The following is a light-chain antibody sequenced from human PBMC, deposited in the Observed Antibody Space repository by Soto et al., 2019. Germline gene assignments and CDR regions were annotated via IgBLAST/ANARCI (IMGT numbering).Light chain of an antibody. V-gene: IGKV3-20*01. J-gene: IGKJ1*01. Sequence: EIVLTQSPGTLSLSPGERATLACRASQSLNSFYLAWYQQKPGQAPRLLIYGSSNRATGTPDRFSGSGSGTDFTLTISRLDPEDFAVYYCQQYDISPRTFGQGTKVEVK. CDR2: GSS. CDR1: QSLNSFY. CDR3: QQYDISPRT.